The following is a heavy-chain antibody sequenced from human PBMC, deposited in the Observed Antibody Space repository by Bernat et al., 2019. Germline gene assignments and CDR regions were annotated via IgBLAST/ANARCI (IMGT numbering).Heavy chain of an antibody. Sequence: EVQLVETGGGLIQPGGSLRLSCAASGFIVSTHYMSWVRQAPGKGLEWVSVIYSAGSTYYADSVHGRFSISRDNAKNSLYLQMNNLRAEDTAVYYCAREGSFDDFDYWGQGTLVTVSS. CDR1: GFIVSTHY. D-gene: IGHD2-15*01. V-gene: IGHV3-53*02. J-gene: IGHJ4*02. CDR2: IYSAGST. CDR3: AREGSFDDFDY.